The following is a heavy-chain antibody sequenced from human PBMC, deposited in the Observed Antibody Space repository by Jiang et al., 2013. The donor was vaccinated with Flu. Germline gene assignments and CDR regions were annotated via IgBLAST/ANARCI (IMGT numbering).Heavy chain of an antibody. CDR3: ARPRLQYGSGTDAFDI. V-gene: IGHV5-10-1*01. CDR2: IDPSDSYT. Sequence: RFISYWIIWVRQMPGKGLEWMGKIDPSDSYTNYSPSFQGHVTMSSDRSINTAYLQWSRLRASDTAMYYCARPRLQYGSGTDAFDIWGQGTLVTVSS. CDR1: RFISYW. J-gene: IGHJ3*02. D-gene: IGHD3-10*01.